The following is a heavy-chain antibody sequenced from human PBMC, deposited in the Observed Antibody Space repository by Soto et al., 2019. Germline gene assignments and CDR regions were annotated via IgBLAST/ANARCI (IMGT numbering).Heavy chain of an antibody. CDR1: GGTFSSYA. D-gene: IGHD2-21*01. J-gene: IGHJ4*02. V-gene: IGHV1-69*01. Sequence: QVQLVQSGAEVQKPGSSVKVSCKASGGTFSSYAISWVRQAPGQGLEWMGGIIPIFGTANYAQKFQGRVTITADESTSTAYMELSSLRSEDTAVYYCAKERIAWLHLSCFDYWGQGTLVTVSS. CDR3: AKERIAWLHLSCFDY. CDR2: IIPIFGTA.